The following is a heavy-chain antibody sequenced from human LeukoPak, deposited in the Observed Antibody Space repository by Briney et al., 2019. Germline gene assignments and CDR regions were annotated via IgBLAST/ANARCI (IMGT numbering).Heavy chain of an antibody. CDR3: AKLLGSGYVSAFDI. V-gene: IGHV3-23*01. D-gene: IGHD3-22*01. CDR1: GFTFSSYA. Sequence: PGGSLRLSCAASGFTFSSYAMSWVRQAPGKGLEWVSAISGSGGSTYYADPVKGRFTISRDNSKNTLYLQMNSLGAEDTAVYFCAKLLGSGYVSAFDIWGQGTMVTVSS. J-gene: IGHJ3*02. CDR2: ISGSGGST.